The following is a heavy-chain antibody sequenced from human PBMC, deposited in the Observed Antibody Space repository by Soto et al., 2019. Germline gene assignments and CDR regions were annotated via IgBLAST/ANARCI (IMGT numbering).Heavy chain of an antibody. CDR1: GYSFTNYD. CDR2: MNPGNNQH. D-gene: IGHD2-2*03. Sequence: ASVKVSCKASGYSFTNYDIHWVRQAAGLGLEWMGWMNPGNNQHVYTQKFRGRVTVSTDTSISTTYMELSSVTAADTAVYYCARLNGYCISTYCHRYNGKAFSAQGTTVTVSS. J-gene: IGHJ6*01. CDR3: ARLNGYCISTYCHRYNGKAF. V-gene: IGHV1-8*01.